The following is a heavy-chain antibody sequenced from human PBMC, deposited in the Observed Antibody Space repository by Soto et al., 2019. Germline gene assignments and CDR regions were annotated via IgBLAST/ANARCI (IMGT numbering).Heavy chain of an antibody. D-gene: IGHD6-13*01. CDR2: ISSSSSYT. Sequence: GGSLRLSCAASGFTFSDYYMSWIRQAPGKGLEWVSYISSSSSYTNYADSVKGRFTISRDNAKNSLYLQMNSLRAEDTAVYYCASLPSAAAGIRDYWGQGTLVTVSS. CDR3: ASLPSAAAGIRDY. J-gene: IGHJ4*02. V-gene: IGHV3-11*06. CDR1: GFTFSDYY.